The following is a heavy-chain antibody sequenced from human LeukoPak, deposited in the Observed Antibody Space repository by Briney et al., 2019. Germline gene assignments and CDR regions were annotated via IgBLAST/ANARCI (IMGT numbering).Heavy chain of an antibody. D-gene: IGHD6-13*01. V-gene: IGHV4-59*08. CDR1: GGSISSYY. J-gene: IGHJ3*02. CDR3: ARHVATGSIDAFDI. Sequence: KPSETLSLTCTVSGGSISSYYWTWIRQPPGKGLEWIGYIYYTGSTKYNPSLKSRVTISVDTSKNQFSLKLHSVTAADTAVYYCARHVATGSIDAFDIGGQGTMVTVSS. CDR2: IYYTGST.